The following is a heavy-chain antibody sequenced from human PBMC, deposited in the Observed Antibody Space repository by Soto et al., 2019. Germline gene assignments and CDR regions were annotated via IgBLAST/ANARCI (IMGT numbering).Heavy chain of an antibody. J-gene: IGHJ4*02. Sequence: QVQLVESGGGVVQPGRSLRLSCAASGFTFTNYGMHWVRQAPGKGLEWVAVISYDGSIKYYADSVKGRFTISRDNSKNTLSLQMSSLRDEDTAIYYCARQGGWDMGLRWGQGTLVTVSS. CDR3: ARQGGWDMGLR. V-gene: IGHV3-30-3*01. D-gene: IGHD2-8*02. CDR2: ISYDGSIK. CDR1: GFTFTNYG.